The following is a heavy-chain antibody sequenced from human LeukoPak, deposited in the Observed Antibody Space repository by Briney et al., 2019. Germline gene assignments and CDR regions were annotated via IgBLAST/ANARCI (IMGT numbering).Heavy chain of an antibody. CDR2: IYYSGST. D-gene: IGHD6-19*01. J-gene: IGHJ2*01. CDR1: GGSISSSSYY. CDR3: ARDAYSSGPTRSRSYWYFDL. V-gene: IGHV4-61*01. Sequence: SETLSLTCTVSGGSISSSSYYWSWIRQPPGKGLEWIGYIYYSGSTNYNPSLKSRVTVSVDTSKNQFSLTLSSVTAADTAVYYCARDAYSSGPTRSRSYWYFDLWGRGTLVTVSS.